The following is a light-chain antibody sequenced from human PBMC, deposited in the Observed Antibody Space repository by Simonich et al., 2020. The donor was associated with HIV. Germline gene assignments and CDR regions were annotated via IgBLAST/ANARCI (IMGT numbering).Light chain of an antibody. CDR3: QQYNSYSPLT. J-gene: IGKJ4*01. Sequence: DIQMTQSPSTLSASVGDRVTIPCRASQSIVTWLAWYQQKPGKAPKLLIYKASSLESGVPSTFSGSGSGTEFTLTISSLQPDDFATYYCQQYNSYSPLTFGGGTKVEIK. CDR1: QSIVTW. CDR2: KAS. V-gene: IGKV1-5*03.